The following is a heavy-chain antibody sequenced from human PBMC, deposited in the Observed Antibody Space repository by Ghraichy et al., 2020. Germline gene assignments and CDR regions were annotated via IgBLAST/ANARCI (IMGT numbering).Heavy chain of an antibody. J-gene: IGHJ6*02. Sequence: GGSLRLSCEASGFSFDDYVMFWVRQAPGKGPEWVSLISGDGSSTYYSDSVKGRFTISRDNTKKSLFLQMNSLRGEDTALYYCTKEERRELWSRKHYYAIDVWGHGTTVTVSS. CDR3: TKEERRELWSRKHYYAIDV. CDR1: GFSFDDYV. CDR2: ISGDGSST. D-gene: IGHD2-21*01. V-gene: IGHV3-43*02.